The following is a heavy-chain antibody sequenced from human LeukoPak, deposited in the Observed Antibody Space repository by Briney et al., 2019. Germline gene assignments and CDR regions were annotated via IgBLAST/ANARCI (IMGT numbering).Heavy chain of an antibody. CDR2: IYDSGST. J-gene: IGHJ2*01. Sequence: SETLSLTCTVSGGSISSYYWSWIRQPPGKGLEWIGYIYDSGSTNYNPSLKSRVTISVDTSKNQFSLKLSSVTAADTAVYYCASGNPAAGTNWYFDLWGRGTLVTVSS. V-gene: IGHV4-59*01. CDR1: GGSISSYY. D-gene: IGHD6-13*01. CDR3: ASGNPAAGTNWYFDL.